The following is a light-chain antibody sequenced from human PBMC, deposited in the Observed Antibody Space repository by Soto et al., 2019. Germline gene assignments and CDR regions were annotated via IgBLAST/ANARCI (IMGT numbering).Light chain of an antibody. CDR2: SNN. V-gene: IGLV1-44*01. CDR1: SSNIGSNT. Sequence: QSVRTQPPSASGTPGPRVTISCSGSSSNIGSNTVNWYQQLPGTAPKLLIYSNNQRPSGVPDRFSGSKSGTSASLAISGLQSEDEADYYCAAWDDSLYGQVFGTVTKVTDL. J-gene: IGLJ1*01. CDR3: AAWDDSLYGQV.